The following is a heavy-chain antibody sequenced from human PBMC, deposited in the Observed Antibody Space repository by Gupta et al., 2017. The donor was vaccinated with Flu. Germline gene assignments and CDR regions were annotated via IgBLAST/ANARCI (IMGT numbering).Heavy chain of an antibody. CDR2: FDTEDGET. Sequence: QVQLVPSGAEVKKPGASVKVSCTVSVYTLTPLSMHWVRQAPGKGLEWMGGFDTEDGETIYAQKFQGRVTMTEDTSTDTAYMELSSLRSEETAVYYCATPTYYYDSSGLNAFDIWGQGTMVTVSS. D-gene: IGHD3-22*01. CDR3: ATPTYYYDSSGLNAFDI. CDR1: VYTLTPLS. J-gene: IGHJ3*02. V-gene: IGHV1-24*01.